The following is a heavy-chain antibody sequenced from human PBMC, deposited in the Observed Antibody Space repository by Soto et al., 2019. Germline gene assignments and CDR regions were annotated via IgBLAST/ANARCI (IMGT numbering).Heavy chain of an antibody. CDR2: ISAYNGNR. J-gene: IGHJ4*02. CDR3: ARAVDRRVTYSAFDN. V-gene: IGHV1-18*01. CDR1: GYTPTNYD. Sequence: QVPLVQSGPEVKKPGASVTVSCKTSGYTPTNYDIGWVRQAPGQGLEWMGWISAYNGNRNSAQKLQGRLTMTTDTCTKRAYMELRSLSSDDTAVYFCARAVDRRVTYSAFDNWGQGTLVTVSS. D-gene: IGHD2-15*01.